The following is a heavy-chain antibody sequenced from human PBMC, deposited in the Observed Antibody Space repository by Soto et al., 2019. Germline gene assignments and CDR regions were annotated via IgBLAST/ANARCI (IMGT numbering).Heavy chain of an antibody. J-gene: IGHJ5*02. V-gene: IGHV4-4*07. CDR3: ARGQRFSDWFDP. Sequence: QVHLQQSGPGLVNPSETLYLTCTVSGGSMSSYYWTWIRQPAGKGLEWIGRVYSSGGTHYNPSLKSRVTISLDTSKNQFSLRLLSVTDAETAVYYCARGQRFSDWFDPWGQGTLVTVSS. D-gene: IGHD3-3*01. CDR2: VYSSGGT. CDR1: GGSMSSYY.